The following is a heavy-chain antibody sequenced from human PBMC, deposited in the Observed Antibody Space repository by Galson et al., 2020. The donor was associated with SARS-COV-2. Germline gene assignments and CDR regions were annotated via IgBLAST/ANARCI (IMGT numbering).Heavy chain of an antibody. CDR1: GFTFSSYS. Sequence: SCAASGFTFSSYSMNWVRQAPGKGLEWVSSIDSSGNYIYYAESLKGRFTISRDNAKNSLYLQMNSLRGDDTAVYYCAPGRGPRYWGQGTLVTVSS. D-gene: IGHD6-25*01. V-gene: IGHV3-21*01. J-gene: IGHJ4*02. CDR3: APGRGPRY. CDR2: IDSSGNYI.